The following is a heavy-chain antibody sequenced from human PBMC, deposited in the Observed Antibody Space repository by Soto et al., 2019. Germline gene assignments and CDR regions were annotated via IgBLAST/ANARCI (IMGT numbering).Heavy chain of an antibody. CDR3: ATEGTVGILRPAPLFDY. CDR2: IIPTSGTT. Sequence: QVQLEQSGAEVKKPGSSVKVSCKASRGTFSTYAINWVRQAPGQGLEWMGGIIPTSGTTNYAHKFQGTVAITADESTSTAYMDLSSLSSEDTAIYYCATEGTVGILRPAPLFDYWGQGTLVTVSS. D-gene: IGHD2-15*01. J-gene: IGHJ4*02. CDR1: RGTFSTYA. V-gene: IGHV1-69*01.